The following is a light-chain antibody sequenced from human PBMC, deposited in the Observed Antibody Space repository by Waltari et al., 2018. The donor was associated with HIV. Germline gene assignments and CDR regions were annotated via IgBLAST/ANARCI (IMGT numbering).Light chain of an antibody. CDR2: SNK. Sequence: QSVLTQPPSASGTHGQRVTISCSGSSANIGSRTVSWYQQLPGTAPKLLIYSNKQRPSGVPDRFSGSKSGTSAALAISGLQSEDEADYYCATWDDSLNGYVLGAGTRVTVL. J-gene: IGLJ1*01. V-gene: IGLV1-44*01. CDR1: SANIGSRT. CDR3: ATWDDSLNGYV.